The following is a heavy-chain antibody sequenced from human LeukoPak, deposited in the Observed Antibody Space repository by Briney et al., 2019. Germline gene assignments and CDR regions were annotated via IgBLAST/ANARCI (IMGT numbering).Heavy chain of an antibody. CDR1: GYTFSMYW. Sequence: GGSLGLSCVASGYTFSMYWMTWFRQAPGKGLEWVANIKQDGSQKNYVDSVKGRFSTSRDNAKKSLYLQMNSLRDEDTAVYYCARGGTYDIWGPGTRVTVSS. CDR2: IKQDGSQK. CDR3: ARGGTYDI. V-gene: IGHV3-7*01. J-gene: IGHJ3*02.